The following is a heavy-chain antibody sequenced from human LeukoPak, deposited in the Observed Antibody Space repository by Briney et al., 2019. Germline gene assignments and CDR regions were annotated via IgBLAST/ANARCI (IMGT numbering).Heavy chain of an antibody. CDR1: GFTVSSIY. V-gene: IGHV3-53*01. D-gene: IGHD6-13*01. Sequence: GGSLRLSCAASGFTVSSIYMSWVRQAPGKGLEWVSVIYSGGSTYYADSVKGRFTISRDNSKNTLYLQMNSLRAGDTAVYYCARAAAGMFDYWGQGTLVTVSS. CDR2: IYSGGST. CDR3: ARAAAGMFDY. J-gene: IGHJ4*02.